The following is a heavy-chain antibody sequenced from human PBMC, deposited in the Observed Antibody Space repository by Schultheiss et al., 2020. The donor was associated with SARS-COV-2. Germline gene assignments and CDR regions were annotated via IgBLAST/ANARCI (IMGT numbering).Heavy chain of an antibody. V-gene: IGHV3-53*04. CDR3: ATFLEGYSHIN. D-gene: IGHD6-13*01. CDR1: GFTVSSNY. Sequence: GESLKISCAASGFTVSSNYMSWVRQAPGKGLEWVSVIYSGGSTYYADSVKGRFTISRHNSKNTLYLQMNSLRAEDTAVYYCATFLEGYSHINWGQGTLVTVSS. CDR2: IYSGGST. J-gene: IGHJ4*02.